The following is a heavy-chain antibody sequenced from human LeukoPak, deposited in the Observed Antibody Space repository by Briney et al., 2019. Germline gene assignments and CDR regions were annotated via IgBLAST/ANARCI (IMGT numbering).Heavy chain of an antibody. D-gene: IGHD3-16*01. Sequence: ASVTVSCKVSGYTLMELSTHWVRQAPGKGLEWMGGFDPEDGERIYAQKFQDRVTMTEDTSTDTAYMELRSLRSEDTAMYYCATALRLDALDLWGHGTMVIVSS. V-gene: IGHV1-24*01. J-gene: IGHJ3*01. CDR2: FDPEDGER. CDR1: GYTLMELS. CDR3: ATALRLDALDL.